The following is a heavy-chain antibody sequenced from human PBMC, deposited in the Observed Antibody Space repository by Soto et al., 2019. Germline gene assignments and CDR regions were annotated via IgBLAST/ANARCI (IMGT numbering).Heavy chain of an antibody. V-gene: IGHV3-21*01. D-gene: IGHD3-22*01. J-gene: IGHJ4*02. Sequence: LRLSCAASGFTFSSYSMNWVRQAPGKGLEWVSSISSSSSYIYYADSVKGRFTISRDNAKNSLYLQMNSLRAEDTAVYYCARDYSYDSSGYYSDYWGQGTLVTVSS. CDR1: GFTFSSYS. CDR2: ISSSSSYI. CDR3: ARDYSYDSSGYYSDY.